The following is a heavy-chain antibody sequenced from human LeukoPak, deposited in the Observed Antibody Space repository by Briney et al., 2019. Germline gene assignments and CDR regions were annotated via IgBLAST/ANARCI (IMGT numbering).Heavy chain of an antibody. CDR3: ARGQIGVTGLNC. J-gene: IGHJ4*02. V-gene: IGHV3-53*01. D-gene: IGHD1-20*01. CDR1: GFTVTNNY. CDR2: IFSGGDT. Sequence: GGSLRLSCTAAGFTVTNNYIHWVRQAPGKGLEWVSIIFSGGDTYYTDSVKGRFTISRDNSKNTIYLQMNTLRVEDTALYYCARGQIGVTGLNCWGQGTLVTVSS.